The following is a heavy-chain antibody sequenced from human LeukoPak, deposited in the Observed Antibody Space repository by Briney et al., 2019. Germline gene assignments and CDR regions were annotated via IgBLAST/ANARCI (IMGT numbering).Heavy chain of an antibody. V-gene: IGHV4-34*01. CDR2: INHSGST. J-gene: IGHJ4*02. CDR3: ARTKNDYASDWPFDS. D-gene: IGHD4/OR15-4a*01. CDR1: GGSFSGYY. Sequence: PSETLSLTCAVYGGSFSGYYWSWIRQPPGKGLEWIGEINHSGSTNYNPSLKSRVTISLDTSKKQFSLNLSSVTAADTAVYYCARTKNDYASDWPFDSWGQGTLVTVSS.